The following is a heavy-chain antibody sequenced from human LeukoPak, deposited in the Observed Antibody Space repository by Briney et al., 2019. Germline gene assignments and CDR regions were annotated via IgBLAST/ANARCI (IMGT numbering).Heavy chain of an antibody. CDR2: ISDSGGST. V-gene: IGHV3-23*01. J-gene: IGHJ4*02. CDR1: GFTFTSYA. CDR3: AKRSDGYSGFDY. D-gene: IGHD5-18*01. Sequence: PGGSLRLSCAASGFTFTSYAMSWVRQAPGKGLNWVSAISDSGGSTYYADSVKGRFTISRDNSKNTLYLQMNSLRAEDTAVYYCAKRSDGYSGFDYWGQGTLVTLSS.